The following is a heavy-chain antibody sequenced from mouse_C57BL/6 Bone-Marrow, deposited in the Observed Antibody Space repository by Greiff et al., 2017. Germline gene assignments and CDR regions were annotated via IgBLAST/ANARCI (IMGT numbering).Heavy chain of an antibody. Sequence: EVQLQQSGPVLVKPGASVKMSCQASGYTFTDYYMNWVKQSHGKSLEWIGVINPYNGGTRYTQKFKGKATLSVDKSSITAYMVINSLKSKDSAVYYCARSGGVLRDYWGQGTTLTVSS. CDR2: INPYNGGT. J-gene: IGHJ2*01. CDR1: GYTFTDYY. V-gene: IGHV1-19*01. D-gene: IGHD5-1*01. CDR3: ARSGGVLRDY.